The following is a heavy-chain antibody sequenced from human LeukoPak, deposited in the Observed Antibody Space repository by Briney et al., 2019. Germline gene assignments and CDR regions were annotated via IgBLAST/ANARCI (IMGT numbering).Heavy chain of an antibody. CDR3: ARVATMIVVVETHFDY. V-gene: IGHV1-18*01. CDR1: GYTFTSYG. D-gene: IGHD3-22*01. J-gene: IGHJ4*02. Sequence: ASVKVSCKASGYTFTSYGTSWVRRAPGQGLEWMGWISAYNGNTNYAQKLQGRVTMTTDTSTSTAYMELRSLRSDDTAVYYCARVATMIVVVETHFDYWGQGTLVTVSS. CDR2: ISAYNGNT.